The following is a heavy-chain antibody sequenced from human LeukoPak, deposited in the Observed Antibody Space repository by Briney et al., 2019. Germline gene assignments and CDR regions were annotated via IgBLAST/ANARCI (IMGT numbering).Heavy chain of an antibody. CDR3: AGIRRSYGDFVLPLDP. D-gene: IGHD2-21*02. CDR2: TSHSGSS. Sequence: SETLSLTCAVYGGSFNDYYWAWIRQPPGQGLEWLGETSHSGSSTYNASLKSRVVISVDTSKSRFSLSLISVTAADTAVYYCAGIRRSYGDFVLPLDPWGQGTLVTVSS. V-gene: IGHV4-34*01. J-gene: IGHJ5*02. CDR1: GGSFNDYY.